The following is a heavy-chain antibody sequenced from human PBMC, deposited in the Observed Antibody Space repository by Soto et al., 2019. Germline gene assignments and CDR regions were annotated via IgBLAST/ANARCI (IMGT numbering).Heavy chain of an antibody. V-gene: IGHV4-31*03. CDR3: AGVRGNQPLGWFDP. CDR2: IYHSGTT. CDR1: GGSISSGGYY. D-gene: IGHD2-2*01. Sequence: QVQLQESGPGLVKPSQTLSLTCTVSGGSISSGGYYWSWIRQHPGKGLEWIGYIYHSGTTYYNPSLKSRVTLSVGTSKNQVSPKLTSVTAADTAVYYCAGVRGNQPLGWFDPWGQGTLVTVSS. J-gene: IGHJ5*02.